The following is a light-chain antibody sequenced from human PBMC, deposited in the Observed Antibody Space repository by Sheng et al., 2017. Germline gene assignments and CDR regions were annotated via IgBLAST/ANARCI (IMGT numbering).Light chain of an antibody. V-gene: IGLV3-25*03. CDR2: KDT. J-gene: IGLJ3*02. Sequence: SYELTQPPSVSVSPGQTARITCSGDELPKQYAFWYQQKPGQAPVLVISKDTETPSGIPERISGSKSGTTVTLTITGVQAEDEADYHCQSADSNGIWVFGGGTKLTVL. CDR3: QSADSNGIWV. CDR1: ELPKQY.